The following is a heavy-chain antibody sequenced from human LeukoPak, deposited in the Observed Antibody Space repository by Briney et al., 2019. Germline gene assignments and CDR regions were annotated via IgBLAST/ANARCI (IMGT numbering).Heavy chain of an antibody. J-gene: IGHJ3*02. CDR3: AREGRWLQSGAFDI. D-gene: IGHD5-24*01. CDR1: GFTFSTYG. Sequence: PGGSLRLSCAASGFTFSTYGMHWVRQAPGKGLEWVAVISYDGSSKYYADSVKGRFTISRDNAKNSLYLQMNSLRAEDTAVYYCAREGRWLQSGAFDIWGQGTMVTVSS. V-gene: IGHV3-33*08. CDR2: ISYDGSSK.